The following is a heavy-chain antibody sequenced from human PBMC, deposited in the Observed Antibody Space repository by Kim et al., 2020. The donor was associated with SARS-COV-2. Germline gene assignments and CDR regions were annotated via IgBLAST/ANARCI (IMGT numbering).Heavy chain of an antibody. D-gene: IGHD6-19*01. CDR3: ARDFGAIAVADHLVDY. CDR1: GFTFSSYG. J-gene: IGHJ4*02. CDR2: IWYDGSNK. V-gene: IGHV3-33*01. Sequence: GGSLRLSCAASGFTFSSYGMHWVRQAPGKGLEWVAVIWYDGSNKYYADSVKGRFTISRDNSKNTLSLQMNSLRAEETAVYYCARDFGAIAVADHLVDYWGQGTLVTVSS.